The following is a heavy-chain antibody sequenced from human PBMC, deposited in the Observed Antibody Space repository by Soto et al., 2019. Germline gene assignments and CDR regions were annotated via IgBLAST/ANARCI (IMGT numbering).Heavy chain of an antibody. CDR3: ASGSLYSSSWPFDY. V-gene: IGHV3-30-3*01. Sequence: GGSLRLSCAASGFTFSTYVMHWVRQAPGKGLEWVARVSFDGNNQYYAGSVKGRFTISRDNSKNTLYLQMNSLRAEDTAVYYCASGSLYSSSWPFDYWGQGTLVTVSS. J-gene: IGHJ4*02. CDR1: GFTFSTYV. CDR2: VSFDGNNQ. D-gene: IGHD6-13*01.